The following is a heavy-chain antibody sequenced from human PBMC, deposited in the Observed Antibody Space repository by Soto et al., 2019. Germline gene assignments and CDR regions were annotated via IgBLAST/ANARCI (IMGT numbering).Heavy chain of an antibody. CDR2: LSGSGIST. CDR3: ATSYDSSCYDY. V-gene: IGHV3-23*01. CDR1: GFTFSSYA. D-gene: IGHD3-22*01. Sequence: LRLSCAASGFTFSSYAMSWVRQAPGKGLEWVSALSGSGISTYYADTVKGRFTISRDNSRNTLYLQMNSLRAEDTAVYYGATSYDSSCYDYWGQGTLVTVSS. J-gene: IGHJ4*02.